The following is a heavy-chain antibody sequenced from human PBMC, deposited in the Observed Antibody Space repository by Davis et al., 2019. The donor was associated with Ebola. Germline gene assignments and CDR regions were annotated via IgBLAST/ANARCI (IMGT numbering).Heavy chain of an antibody. CDR2: INHSGST. CDR1: GGSFSGYY. J-gene: IGHJ6*02. CDR3: ARARPNYDFWSGYYYYYGMDV. Sequence: SETLSPTCAVYGGSFSGYYWSWIRQPPGKGLEWTGEINHSGSTNYNPSLKSRVTISVDTSKNQFSLKLSSVTAADTAVYYCARARPNYDFWSGYYYYYGMDVWGQGTTVTVSS. V-gene: IGHV4-34*01. D-gene: IGHD3-3*01.